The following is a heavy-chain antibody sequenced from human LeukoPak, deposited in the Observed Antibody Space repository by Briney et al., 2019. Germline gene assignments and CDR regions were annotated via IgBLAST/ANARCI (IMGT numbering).Heavy chain of an antibody. CDR1: GGSVSSGNYY. V-gene: IGHV4-61*01. CDR2: IYYSGST. Sequence: PSETLSLTCTVSGGSVSSGNYYWSWIRQPPGKGLEWIGYIYYSGSTNYNPSLKSRVTISVDTSKNQFSLKLSSVTAADTAVYYCARLGYSYGAEFDYWGQGTLVTVSS. J-gene: IGHJ4*02. CDR3: ARLGYSYGAEFDY. D-gene: IGHD5-18*01.